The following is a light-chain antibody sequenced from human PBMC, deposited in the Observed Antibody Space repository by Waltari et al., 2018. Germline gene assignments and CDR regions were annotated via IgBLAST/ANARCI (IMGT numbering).Light chain of an antibody. CDR3: CSYVGLGTYV. V-gene: IGLV2-23*02. CDR1: SSDVGNYNL. Sequence: QSGLAQPASASGSPGQSITITCTGTSSDVGNYNLVSWYQQRPGQAPRLLIYEFTKRAPGTSDRFSAAKSGNPASLSISGLQAQEDEADYYCCSYVGLGTYVFGTGTKVTV. CDR2: EFT. J-gene: IGLJ1*01.